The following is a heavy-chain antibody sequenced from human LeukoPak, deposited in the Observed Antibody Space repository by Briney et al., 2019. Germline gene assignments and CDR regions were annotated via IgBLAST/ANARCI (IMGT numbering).Heavy chain of an antibody. V-gene: IGHV3-48*03. CDR1: GFTFSSYE. Sequence: GGSLRLSCAASGFTFSSYEMNWVRQAPGKGLEWVSYISSSGSTIYYADSVKGRFTISRDNAKNSLYLQMNSLRAEDTAVYYCARDLIAARPLRGNWFDPWGQGTQVTVSS. CDR2: ISSSGSTI. CDR3: ARDLIAARPLRGNWFDP. D-gene: IGHD6-6*01. J-gene: IGHJ5*02.